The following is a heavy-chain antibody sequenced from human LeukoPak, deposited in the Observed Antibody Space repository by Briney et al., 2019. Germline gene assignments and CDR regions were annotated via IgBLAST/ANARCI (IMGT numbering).Heavy chain of an antibody. V-gene: IGHV4-59*08. CDR1: GGSISSYH. CDR2: IYYSGST. CDR3: ARIPFRGYSYGYLDYYYYSCMDG. J-gene: IGHJ6*02. D-gene: IGHD5-18*01. Sequence: SEPLSLTCTVSGGSISSYHWRWIRQPPGKGLEWIGYIYYSGSTNHNPSLKRRVTISVDTSKNQFSLTLSPVTAPDTAVYYCARIPFRGYSYGYLDYYYYSCMDGWGQGTTVTVSS.